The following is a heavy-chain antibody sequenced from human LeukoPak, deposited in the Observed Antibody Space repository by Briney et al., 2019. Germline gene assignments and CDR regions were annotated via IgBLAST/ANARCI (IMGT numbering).Heavy chain of an antibody. CDR1: GGSIRSSYYY. J-gene: IGHJ4*02. CDR2: IYDSGST. V-gene: IGHV4-39*01. D-gene: IGHD6-13*01. Sequence: SETLSLTCTVSGGSIRSSYYYWGWIRQPPGKGLEWIGSIYDSGSTYYNPSLKSRVTISVDTSKNQFSLKLNSVTAADTAVYYCARVSIAAAGEWGQGTLVTVSS. CDR3: ARVSIAAAGE.